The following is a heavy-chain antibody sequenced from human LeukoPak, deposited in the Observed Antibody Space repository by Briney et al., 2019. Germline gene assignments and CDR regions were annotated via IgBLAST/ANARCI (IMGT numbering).Heavy chain of an antibody. D-gene: IGHD5/OR15-5a*01. J-gene: IGHJ1*01. Sequence: PGGSLGLSCAASGFTFSSYAMHWVRQAPGKGLEWVAVISYDGSNKYYADSVKGRFTISRDNSKNTLYLQMNSLRAEDTAVYYCARGVSTEYFQHWGQGTLVTVSS. V-gene: IGHV3-30*04. CDR1: GFTFSSYA. CDR3: ARGVSTEYFQH. CDR2: ISYDGSNK.